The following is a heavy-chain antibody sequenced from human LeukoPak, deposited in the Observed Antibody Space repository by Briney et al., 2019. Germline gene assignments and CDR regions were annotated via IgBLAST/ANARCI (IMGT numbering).Heavy chain of an antibody. J-gene: IGHJ4*02. D-gene: IGHD6-19*01. CDR1: GSTFSSYG. Sequence: GGSLRLSCAASGSTFSSYGMHWVRQAPGKGLEWVAVIWYDGSNKYYADSVKGRFTISRDNSKNTLYLQMNSLRAEDTAVYYCANGVYAVAGYSNYWGQGTLVTVSS. V-gene: IGHV3-33*06. CDR3: ANGVYAVAGYSNY. CDR2: IWYDGSNK.